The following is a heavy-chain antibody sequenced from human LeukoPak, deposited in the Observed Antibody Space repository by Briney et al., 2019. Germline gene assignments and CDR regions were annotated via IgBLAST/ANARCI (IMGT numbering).Heavy chain of an antibody. V-gene: IGHV3-30-3*01. CDR2: ISYDGTNK. CDR1: GFTFSIYA. CDR3: ASDKAGIAVAV. J-gene: IGHJ4*02. D-gene: IGHD6-19*01. Sequence: GGSLRLSCAASGFTFSIYAMHWVRQAPGKGLEWVAVISYDGTNKYYADSVKGRFTISRDNSKNTLYLQMNSLRAEDTAVYYCASDKAGIAVAVWGQGTLVTVSS.